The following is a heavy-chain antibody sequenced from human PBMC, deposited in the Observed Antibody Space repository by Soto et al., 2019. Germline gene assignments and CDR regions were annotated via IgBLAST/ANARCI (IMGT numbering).Heavy chain of an antibody. V-gene: IGHV1-24*01. CDR3: ATLVGATTQYFDY. J-gene: IGHJ4*02. Sequence: ASVKVSCKVSGYTLTELSMHWVRQAPGKGLEWMGGFDPEDGETIYAQKFQGRVTMTEDTSTDTAYMELSSLRSGDTAVYYCATLVGATTQYFDYWGQGTLVTVSS. CDR1: GYTLTELS. CDR2: FDPEDGET. D-gene: IGHD1-26*01.